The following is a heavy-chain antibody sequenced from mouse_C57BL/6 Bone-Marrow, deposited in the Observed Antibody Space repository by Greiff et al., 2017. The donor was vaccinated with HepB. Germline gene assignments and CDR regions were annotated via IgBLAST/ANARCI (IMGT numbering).Heavy chain of an antibody. CDR3: LIYYDYDYAMDY. D-gene: IGHD2-4*01. CDR2: IHPNSGST. J-gene: IGHJ4*01. Sequence: QVQLQQPGAELVKPGASVKLSCKASGYTFTSYWMHWVKQRPGQGLEWIGMIHPNSGSTNYNEKFKSKATLTVDKSSSTAYMQLSSLTSEDSAVYYCLIYYDYDYAMDYWGQGTSVTVSS. V-gene: IGHV1-64*01. CDR1: GYTFTSYW.